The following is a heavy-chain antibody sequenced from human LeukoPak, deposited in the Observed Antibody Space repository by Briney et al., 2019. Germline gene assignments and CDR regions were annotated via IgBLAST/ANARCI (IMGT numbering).Heavy chain of an antibody. J-gene: IGHJ2*01. CDR2: IYYSGST. V-gene: IGHV4-59*08. Sequence: SETLSLTCTVSGGSISSFYWSWIRQPPGKGLEWIGYIYYSGSTNYNPSLKSRVTISGDTSKNQFSLKLSSVTAADTAVYYCARLLLSVGNYWYFVLWGGGTLVSVSS. D-gene: IGHD1-26*01. CDR3: ARLLLSVGNYWYFVL. CDR1: GGSISSFY.